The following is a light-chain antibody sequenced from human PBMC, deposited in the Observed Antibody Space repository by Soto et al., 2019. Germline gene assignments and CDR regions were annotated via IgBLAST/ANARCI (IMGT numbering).Light chain of an antibody. Sequence: QSVLTQPASASGTPGQSVTMSCSGSYSNIGNNYVCWYQQLPGTAPKVLIYNNNQRPLGVPDRFSGSKSGTSASLAISGLRSEDEADYYCATWDDSLSSPVFGGGTKLTVL. J-gene: IGLJ3*02. CDR3: ATWDDSLSSPV. CDR1: YSNIGNNY. CDR2: NNN. V-gene: IGLV1-47*01.